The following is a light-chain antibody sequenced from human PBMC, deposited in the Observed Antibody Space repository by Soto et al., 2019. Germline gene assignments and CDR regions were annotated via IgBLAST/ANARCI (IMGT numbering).Light chain of an antibody. Sequence: ETGLSQSPGTVSLSQGERATLSCTASQPVYIRHLAWYQQKPGQAPRHRIYGSPTRSTGSPDMVSGSGSGTDFTLTGSRLEPEDFAVYYCQQRSNWPPDPFGQGTRLEI. CDR2: GSP. CDR3: QQRSNWPPDP. CDR1: QPVYIRH. J-gene: IGKJ5*01. V-gene: IGKV3D-20*02.